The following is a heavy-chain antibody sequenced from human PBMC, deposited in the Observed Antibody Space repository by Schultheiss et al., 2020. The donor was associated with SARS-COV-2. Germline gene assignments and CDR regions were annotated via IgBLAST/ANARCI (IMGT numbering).Heavy chain of an antibody. CDR1: GGSISSYY. J-gene: IGHJ4*02. Sequence: SETLSLTCTVSGGSISSYYWSWIRQPAGKGLEWIGRIYTSGSTYYNPSLKSRVTISVDTSKNQFSLKLSSVTAADTAVYYCAREMTTVTTGALFDYWGQGTLVTVSS. CDR2: IYTSGST. D-gene: IGHD4-17*01. V-gene: IGHV4-4*07. CDR3: AREMTTVTTGALFDY.